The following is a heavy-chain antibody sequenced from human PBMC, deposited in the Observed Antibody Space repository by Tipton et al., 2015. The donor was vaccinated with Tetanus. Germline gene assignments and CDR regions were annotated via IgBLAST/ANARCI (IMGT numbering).Heavy chain of an antibody. Sequence: TLSLTCTVSGGSINRYYWSWIRQSPGKGLEWIGYINYSGTTNYASSLQSRVIISVDTSKKQFSLKLNSVTDADTAVYYCARDRDYYGAVSLGMDVWGQGTRCPVSS. CDR3: ARDRDYYGAVSLGMDV. D-gene: IGHD3-10*01. J-gene: IGHJ6*02. V-gene: IGHV4-59*01. CDR1: GGSINRYY. CDR2: INYSGTT.